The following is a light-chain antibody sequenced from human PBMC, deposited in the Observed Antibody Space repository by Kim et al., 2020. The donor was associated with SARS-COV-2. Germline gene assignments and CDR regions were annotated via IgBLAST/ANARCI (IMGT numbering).Light chain of an antibody. CDR2: DAS. Sequence: SASVGDRVTITCRASQGISSWLAWYQQRSGTAPKVLIYDASVLESGVPSRFSGRGAGTEFTLTISTLQPDDSATYYCQQYDSREFTFGQGTKLEIK. CDR1: QGISSW. V-gene: IGKV1-5*01. J-gene: IGKJ2*01. CDR3: QQYDSREFT.